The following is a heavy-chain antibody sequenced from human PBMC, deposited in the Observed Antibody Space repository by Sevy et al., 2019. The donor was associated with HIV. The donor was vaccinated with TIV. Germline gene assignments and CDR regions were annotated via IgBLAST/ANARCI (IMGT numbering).Heavy chain of an antibody. Sequence: KQSQTLSLTCAISGDSVSSNSAAWNWIRQSPSRGLEWLGRTYYRSKWYNDYAVSVKSRITINPDTSRSQFSLQLNSVTPEDTAVYYCARDRAGLIAVAGTGNYYYYGMDVWGQGTTVTVSS. V-gene: IGHV6-1*01. J-gene: IGHJ6*02. CDR3: ARDRAGLIAVAGTGNYYYYGMDV. CDR1: GDSVSSNSAA. CDR2: TYYRSKWYN. D-gene: IGHD6-19*01.